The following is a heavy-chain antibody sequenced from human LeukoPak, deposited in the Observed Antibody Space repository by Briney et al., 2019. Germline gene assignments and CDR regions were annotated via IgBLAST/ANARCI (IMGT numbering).Heavy chain of an antibody. CDR3: AEASKLELPAEFDY. V-gene: IGHV3-9*03. CDR1: GFTFDDYA. Sequence: GGSLRLSCAASGFTFDDYAMHWVRQAPGKGLEWVSGISWNSGSIGYADSVKGRFTISRDNAKNSLYLQMNSLRAEDMALYYCAEASKLELPAEFDYWGQGTLVTVSS. D-gene: IGHD1-7*01. J-gene: IGHJ4*02. CDR2: ISWNSGSI.